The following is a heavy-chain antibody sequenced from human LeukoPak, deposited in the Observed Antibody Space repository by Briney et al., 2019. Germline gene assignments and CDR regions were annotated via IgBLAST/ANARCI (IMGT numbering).Heavy chain of an antibody. V-gene: IGHV4-39*01. Sequence: SETLSLTCTVSGGSISSSSYYWGWIRQPPGKGLEWIGSIYYSGSTYYNPSLKSRVTISVDTSKNQFSLKLSSVTAADTAAYYCASGESLTYYYDSSALGFDYWGQGTLVTVSS. CDR2: IYYSGST. CDR3: ASGESLTYYYDSSALGFDY. D-gene: IGHD3-22*01. J-gene: IGHJ4*02. CDR1: GGSISSSSYY.